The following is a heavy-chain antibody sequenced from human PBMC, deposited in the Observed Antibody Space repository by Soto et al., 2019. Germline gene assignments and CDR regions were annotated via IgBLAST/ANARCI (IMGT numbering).Heavy chain of an antibody. CDR3: AKGAFIVVVVAATNWFAP. CDR2: ISGSGGST. CDR1: GFTFSSYA. D-gene: IGHD2-15*01. Sequence: EVQLLESGGGLVQPGGSLRLSCAASGFTFSSYAMSWVRQAPGKGLEWVSAISGSGGSTYYADSVKGRFTISRDNSKNTLYMQLNSQRAEDTAVYYCAKGAFIVVVVAATNWFAPWGKGTLVTVSS. V-gene: IGHV3-23*01. J-gene: IGHJ5*02.